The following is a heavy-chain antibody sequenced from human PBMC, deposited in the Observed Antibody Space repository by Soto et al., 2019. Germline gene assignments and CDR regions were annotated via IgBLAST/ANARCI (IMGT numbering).Heavy chain of an antibody. D-gene: IGHD3-10*01. V-gene: IGHV4-34*01. Sequence: SETLSLTGAVYGGSFSGYYLSWTRQPPGKGLEWIVEINHSGSTNYNPSLKSRVTISVHTSKNQFSLKLSPLTAADTAVYYCARGYYLFDYWGQGTLVTVSS. CDR3: ARGYYLFDY. J-gene: IGHJ4*02. CDR1: GGSFSGYY. CDR2: INHSGST.